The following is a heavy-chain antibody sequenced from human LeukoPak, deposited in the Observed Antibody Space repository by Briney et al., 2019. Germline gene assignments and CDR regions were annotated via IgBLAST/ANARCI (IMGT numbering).Heavy chain of an antibody. CDR2: IYSGGRT. CDR1: GFTVSSNY. D-gene: IGHD6-6*01. V-gene: IGHV3-66*02. J-gene: IGHJ6*03. CDR3: AREGGSIAARGGDYDCMDV. Sequence: PGGSLRLSCAASGFTVSSNYMRWVRPPPGEGRGWGSVIYSGGRTYYPDSVKGRFTISRDNSKNTLYLQMNSLSAEDTAVYYCAREGGSIAARGGDYDCMDVWGKGTTVTVSS.